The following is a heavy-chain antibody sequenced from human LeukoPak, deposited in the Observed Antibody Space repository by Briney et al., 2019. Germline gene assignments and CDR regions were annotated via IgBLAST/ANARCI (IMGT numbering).Heavy chain of an antibody. J-gene: IGHJ4*02. CDR1: GFTFSSYS. D-gene: IGHD6-19*01. CDR3: AKGGIAVAGTGNNDDY. CDR2: ISSSSSYI. V-gene: IGHV3-21*01. Sequence: GGSLRLSCAASGFTFSSYSMNWVRQAPGKGLEWVSFISSSSSYIYYADSVKGRFTISRDNAKNSLYLQMNSLRVEDTAVYYCAKGGIAVAGTGNNDDYWGQGTLVTVSS.